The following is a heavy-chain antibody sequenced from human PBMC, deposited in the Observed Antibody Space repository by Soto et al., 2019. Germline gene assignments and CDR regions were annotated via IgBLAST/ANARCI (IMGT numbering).Heavy chain of an antibody. CDR2: IRSEANGGTT. Sequence: PGGSLRLSCTGSGFTFGSYALSWVRQAPGKGLEWVGVIRSEANGGTTDYAESVKGRITISRDDSKSIAYMEINSLQTEDTAVYYCTRYYYESSGYYVYWGQGALVTVS. CDR3: TRYYYESSGYYVY. V-gene: IGHV3-49*04. D-gene: IGHD3-22*01. CDR1: GFTFGSYA. J-gene: IGHJ4*02.